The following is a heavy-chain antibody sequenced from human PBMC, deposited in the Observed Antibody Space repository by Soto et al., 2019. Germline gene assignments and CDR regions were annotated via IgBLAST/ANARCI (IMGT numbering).Heavy chain of an antibody. CDR2: IYYSGST. V-gene: IGHV4-61*05. Sequence: PSETLSLTCSVSGGSISSSSYFWGWIRQPPGKGLEWIGYIYYSGSTNYNPSLKSRVTISVDTSKNQFSLKLSSVTAADTAVYYWARLVYGGLPREFDYWGQGTLVTVSS. D-gene: IGHD1-20*01. CDR3: ARLVYGGLPREFDY. CDR1: GGSISSSSYF. J-gene: IGHJ4*02.